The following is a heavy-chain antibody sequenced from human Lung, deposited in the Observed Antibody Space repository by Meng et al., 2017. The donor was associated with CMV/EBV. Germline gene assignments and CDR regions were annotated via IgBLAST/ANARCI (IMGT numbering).Heavy chain of an antibody. J-gene: IGHJ4*02. CDR2: LYYSGST. V-gene: IGHV4-61*01. D-gene: IGHD3-10*01. CDR1: GGYVSRASYY. Sequence: GGYVSRASYYWGWIRQPPGKGLEWIGYLYYSGSTNYNPSLKSRVTISLDTSKNQFSLDLTSVTAADTAVYYCARETITRPRNSFDYWGQGTLVTVSS. CDR3: ARETITRPRNSFDY.